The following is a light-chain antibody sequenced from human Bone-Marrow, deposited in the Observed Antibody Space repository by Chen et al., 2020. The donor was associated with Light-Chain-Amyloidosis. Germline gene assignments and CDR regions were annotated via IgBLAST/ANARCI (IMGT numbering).Light chain of an antibody. CDR1: QSLLHSNGSHY. V-gene: IGKV2-28*01. CDR2: LGS. J-gene: IGKJ5*01. CDR3: MQALQTPIT. Sequence: DIVMTQSPLSLPVTPGEPASISCRSSQSLLHSNGSHYLAWYLQKPGQSPQLLIYLGSDRASGVPDRFSGSGSGTDFTLKISRVEAEDVGVYYCMQALQTPITFGQGTRLEIK.